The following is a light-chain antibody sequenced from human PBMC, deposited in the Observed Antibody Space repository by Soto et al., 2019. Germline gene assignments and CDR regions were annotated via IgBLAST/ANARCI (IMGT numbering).Light chain of an antibody. J-gene: IGKJ1*01. CDR1: QSVGNG. CDR2: GAS. V-gene: IGKV3-20*01. Sequence: EIVLTQSPGTLSLSPGEAATLSCRASQSVGNGLAWYRQKPGQAPRLLIFGASSRATGIPDRFSGSGSGTDFTLTISRLEPKDFAVYYCQQYGSSPWTFGQGTKVDIK. CDR3: QQYGSSPWT.